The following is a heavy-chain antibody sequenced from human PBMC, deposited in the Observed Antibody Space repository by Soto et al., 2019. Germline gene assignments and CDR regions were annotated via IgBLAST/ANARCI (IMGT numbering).Heavy chain of an antibody. J-gene: IGHJ6*02. CDR1: GYSFASYW. V-gene: IGHV5-51*01. D-gene: IGHD6-19*01. Sequence: PGESLKISCKGSGYSFASYWIGWVRQMPGKGLEWMGIIYPGDSDTKYSPSFQGQVTISVDKSISTAYLQCSSLKASDTAMYYCARQRYNSGATDNEMDVWGQGTTVTVYS. CDR2: IYPGDSDT. CDR3: ARQRYNSGATDNEMDV.